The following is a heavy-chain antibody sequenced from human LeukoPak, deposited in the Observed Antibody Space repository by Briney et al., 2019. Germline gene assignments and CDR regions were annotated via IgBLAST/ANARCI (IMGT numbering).Heavy chain of an antibody. J-gene: IGHJ3*02. V-gene: IGHV3-73*01. CDR2: IRSKANSCAT. D-gene: IGHD3-10*01. Sequence: RPGGSLRLSCAASGFTFSGSAMHWVRQASGKGLEWVGRIRSKANSCATAYAASVKGRFTISRDDSKNTAYLQMNSLKTEDTAVYYCTRTGGAGGSGSYQNAFDIWGQGTMVTVSS. CDR3: TRTGGAGGSGSYQNAFDI. CDR1: GFTFSGSA.